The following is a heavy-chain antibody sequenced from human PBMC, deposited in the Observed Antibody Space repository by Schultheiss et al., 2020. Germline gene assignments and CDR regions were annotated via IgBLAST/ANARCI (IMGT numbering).Heavy chain of an antibody. D-gene: IGHD6-13*01. J-gene: IGHJ6*02. CDR3: ARLPGPYSSSWYQDYYYYYGMDV. CDR2: ISWNSGSI. V-gene: IGHV3-9*01. Sequence: GGSLRLSCAASGFTFSSYSMNWVRQAPGKGLEWVSGISWNSGSIGYADSVKGRFTISRDNAKNSLYLQMNSLRAEDTALYYCARLPGPYSSSWYQDYYYYYGMDVWGQGTTVTVS. CDR1: GFTFSSYS.